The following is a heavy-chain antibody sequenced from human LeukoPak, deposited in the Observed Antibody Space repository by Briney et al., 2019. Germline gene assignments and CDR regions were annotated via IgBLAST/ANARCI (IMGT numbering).Heavy chain of an antibody. Sequence: GGSLRLSCAASGLTVSSNYMSWVRQAPGKGLEWVSVIYSGGSTYYADSVKGRFTISRDNSKNTLYLQMNSLRAEDTAVYYCARLGYCSSTSCYAWYFDYWGQGTLVTVSS. CDR2: IYSGGST. V-gene: IGHV3-53*01. J-gene: IGHJ4*02. CDR1: GLTVSSNY. CDR3: ARLGYCSSTSCYAWYFDY. D-gene: IGHD2-2*01.